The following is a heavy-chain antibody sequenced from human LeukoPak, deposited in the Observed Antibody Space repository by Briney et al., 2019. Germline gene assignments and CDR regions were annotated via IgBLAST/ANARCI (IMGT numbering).Heavy chain of an antibody. D-gene: IGHD4-11*01. V-gene: IGHV4-61*02. CDR3: ARGTYSNYVYDY. Sequence: SETLSLTCTVSGGSISSSSYYWSWIRQPAGKGLEWIGRIYTSGSTNYNPSLKSRVTMSVDTSKNQSSLKLSSVTAADTAVYYCARGTYSNYVYDYWGQGTLVTVSS. CDR2: IYTSGST. J-gene: IGHJ4*02. CDR1: GGSISSSSYY.